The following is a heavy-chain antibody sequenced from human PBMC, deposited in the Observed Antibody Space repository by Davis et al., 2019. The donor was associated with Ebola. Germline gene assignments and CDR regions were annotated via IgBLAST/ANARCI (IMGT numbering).Heavy chain of an antibody. D-gene: IGHD6-6*01. CDR3: ARDVTIAARLASPDGMDV. CDR1: GFTFSGYW. CDR2: IDSDGSTT. Sequence: HTGGSLRLSCAASGFTFSGYWMHWVRHPPGKGPVWVSRIDSDGSTTIYADSVKGRFTVSRDNAKNTLYLQMNSLRAEDTAVYYCARDVTIAARLASPDGMDVWGKGTTVTVSS. V-gene: IGHV3-74*01. J-gene: IGHJ6*04.